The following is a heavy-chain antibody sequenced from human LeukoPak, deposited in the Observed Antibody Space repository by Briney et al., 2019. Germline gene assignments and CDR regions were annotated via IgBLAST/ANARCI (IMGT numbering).Heavy chain of an antibody. V-gene: IGHV1-2*02. CDR3: ARPYYYDSSGYYAFA. Sequence: ASVKVSCKASGYTFTGYYMHWVRQAPGQGLEWMGWINPNSGGTNYAQKFQGRVTMTRDTSISTAYMELSRLRSDDTAVYYCARPYYYDSSGYYAFAWGQGTLVTVSS. CDR1: GYTFTGYY. J-gene: IGHJ5*02. CDR2: INPNSGGT. D-gene: IGHD3-22*01.